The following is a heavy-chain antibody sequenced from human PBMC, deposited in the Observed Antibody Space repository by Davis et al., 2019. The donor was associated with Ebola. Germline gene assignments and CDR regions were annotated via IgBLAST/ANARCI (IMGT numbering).Heavy chain of an antibody. V-gene: IGHV3-30-3*01. CDR2: ISNDGSKK. Sequence: PGGSLRPSCAASGFTFSSYAMHWVRQAPGKGLEWVAVISNDGSKKYYAASVKGRFTISRDNSKNTLYLQMNSLRAEDTAMYYCARDGKGYCSSTNCYTGYMDVWGKGTTVTVSS. D-gene: IGHD2-2*02. CDR3: ARDGKGYCSSTNCYTGYMDV. CDR1: GFTFSSYA. J-gene: IGHJ6*03.